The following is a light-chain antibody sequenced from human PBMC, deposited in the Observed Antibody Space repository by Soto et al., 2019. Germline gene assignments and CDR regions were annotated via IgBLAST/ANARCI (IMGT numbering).Light chain of an antibody. J-gene: IGKJ4*01. CDR2: DAS. CDR1: QSISNS. CDR3: RQRYNWPLT. V-gene: IGKV3-11*01. Sequence: TQSPSSLSLSPGERATLSCRASQSISNSLGWFQQKPGQAPRLLIDDASNRATGIPARFTGSGSGSDFTLTISSLEPEDFGVYYCRQRYNWPLTFGGGTRVEIK.